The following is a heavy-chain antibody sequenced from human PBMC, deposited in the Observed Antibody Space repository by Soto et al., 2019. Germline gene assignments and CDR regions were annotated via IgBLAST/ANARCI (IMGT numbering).Heavy chain of an antibody. CDR3: ARDADYDSSGYIFDY. J-gene: IGHJ4*02. V-gene: IGHV4-61*01. CDR2: IYYSGST. D-gene: IGHD3-22*01. CDR1: GGSVSSGSYY. Sequence: SETLSLTCTVSGGSVSSGSYYWSWIRQPPGKGLEWIGYIYYSGSTNYNPSLKSRVTISVDTSKNQFSLKLSSVTAADTAVYYCARDADYDSSGYIFDYWGQGTLVTVSS.